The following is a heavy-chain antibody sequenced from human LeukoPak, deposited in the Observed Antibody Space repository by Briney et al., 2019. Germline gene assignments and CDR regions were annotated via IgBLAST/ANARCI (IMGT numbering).Heavy chain of an antibody. D-gene: IGHD3-3*01. Sequence: SETLSLTCAVYGVSFSGYYWSWIRQPPGKGLEWIGEINHSGSTNYNPSLKSRVTISVDTSKNQFSLKLSSVTAADTAVYYCARSSYDFWSGRRMYNWFDPWGQGTLVTVSS. CDR3: ARSSYDFWSGRRMYNWFDP. CDR1: GVSFSGYY. V-gene: IGHV4-34*01. J-gene: IGHJ5*02. CDR2: INHSGST.